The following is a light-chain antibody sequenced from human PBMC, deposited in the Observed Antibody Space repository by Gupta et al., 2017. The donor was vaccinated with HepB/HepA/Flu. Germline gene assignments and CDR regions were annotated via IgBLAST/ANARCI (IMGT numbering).Light chain of an antibody. J-gene: IGLJ3*02. CDR3: CSSEGSSNTWV. V-gene: IGLV2-23*02. CDR2: DVA. CDR1: SSDVVAYNF. Sequence: HSALTQPPSVSASPGHSITFSCTVTSSDVVAYNFFSCYQHHPGKEAKIMMFDVAKRPSGVSHRCSGCTSGNNASPPTIGLQAEEEADDYCCSSEGSSNTWVFGGGTKLTVL.